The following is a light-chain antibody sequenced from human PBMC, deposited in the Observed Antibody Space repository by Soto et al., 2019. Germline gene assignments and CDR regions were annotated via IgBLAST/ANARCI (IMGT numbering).Light chain of an antibody. CDR2: DAS. CDR1: QDISNY. J-gene: IGKJ5*01. CDR3: QQYGDLPIT. V-gene: IGKV1-33*01. Sequence: DIQMTQSPSSLSASVGDRVTITCQASQDISNYLNWYQQKPGKAPKLLISDASNLETGVPSRFSGRRSGTDFTCTISSLQPEDVATYYCQQYGDLPITFGQGTRLEIK.